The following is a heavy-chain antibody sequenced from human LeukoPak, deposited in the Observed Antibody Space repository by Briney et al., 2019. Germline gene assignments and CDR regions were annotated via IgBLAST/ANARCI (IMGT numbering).Heavy chain of an antibody. J-gene: IGHJ4*02. CDR2: IYYSGST. Sequence: SETLSLTCTVSGGSISGSSYYWGWIRQPPGKGLEWIGGIYYSGSTYYNPSLKSRVTISVDTSKNQFSLKLSSVTAADTAVYYCARRPYNWNDGGVDYWGQGTLVTVSS. D-gene: IGHD1-20*01. V-gene: IGHV4-39*01. CDR1: GGSISGSSYY. CDR3: ARRPYNWNDGGVDY.